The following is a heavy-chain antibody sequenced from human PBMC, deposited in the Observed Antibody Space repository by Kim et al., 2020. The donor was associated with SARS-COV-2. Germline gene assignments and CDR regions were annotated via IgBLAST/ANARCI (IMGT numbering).Heavy chain of an antibody. J-gene: IGHJ4*02. D-gene: IGHD3-22*01. Sequence: SETLSLTCTVSGAPISSSSYYWGWIRQPPGKGLEWTGSIYYSGRTHYKPSLKSRVTISVDTSKNQFSLKLSSVTAADAAVYYCARISSYYYDSSGNYYFDYWGQGTLVTGS. V-gene: IGHV4-39*01. CDR3: ARISSYYYDSSGNYYFDY. CDR2: IYYSGRT. CDR1: GAPISSSSYY.